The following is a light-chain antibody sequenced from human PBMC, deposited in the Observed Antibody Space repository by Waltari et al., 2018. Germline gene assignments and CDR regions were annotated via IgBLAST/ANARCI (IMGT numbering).Light chain of an antibody. J-gene: IGLJ2*01. V-gene: IGLV2-14*03. CDR3: SSYTSSSTLAVV. CDR1: SSDVGGYNY. CDR2: DVS. Sequence: QSALTQPASVSGSPGQSITIHCTGTSSDVGGYNYVSWYQQHLGKAPKLMIYDVSNPPSGVSNRFSGSKSGNTASLTISGLQADDEADYYCSSYTSSSTLAVVFGGGTKLTVL.